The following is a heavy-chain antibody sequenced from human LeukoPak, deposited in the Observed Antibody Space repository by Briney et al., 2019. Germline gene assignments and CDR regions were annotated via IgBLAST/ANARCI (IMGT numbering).Heavy chain of an antibody. V-gene: IGHV3-21*01. CDR1: GFTFSSYS. CDR2: ISSSSSYI. D-gene: IGHD6-19*01. J-gene: IGHJ3*02. Sequence: GGSLRLSCAAPGFTFSSYSMNWVRQAPGKGLEWVSSISSSSSYIYYADSVKGRFTISRDNAKNSLYLQMNSLRAEDTAVYYCARAGWQWLLIAGAFDIWGQGTMVTVSS. CDR3: ARAGWQWLLIAGAFDI.